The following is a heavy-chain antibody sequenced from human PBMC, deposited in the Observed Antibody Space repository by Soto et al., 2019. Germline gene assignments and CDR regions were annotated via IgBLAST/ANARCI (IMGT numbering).Heavy chain of an antibody. V-gene: IGHV1-69*13. D-gene: IGHD6-6*01. CDR1: GGTFSSYA. CDR3: ASPHPEYSSSWVYFDY. Sequence: AASVKVSCKASGGTFSSYAISWVRQAPGQGLEWMGGIIPIFGTANYAQKFQGRVTITADESTSTAYMELSSLRSGDTAVYYCASPHPEYSSSWVYFDYWGQGTLVTVSS. J-gene: IGHJ4*02. CDR2: IIPIFGTA.